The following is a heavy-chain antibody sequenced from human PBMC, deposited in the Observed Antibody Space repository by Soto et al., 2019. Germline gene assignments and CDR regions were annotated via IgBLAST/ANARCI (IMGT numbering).Heavy chain of an antibody. Sequence: QLQLQESGSGLVKTSETLSLTCTVSGASISYGGFSWSWIRQSPGKGLEWIGYISHLESTYFHPSFKSRVTMSIDRTWNQFSLKLSSVTAADMAVYYCARGGGYDSFDYWGQGVLVTVSS. CDR2: ISHLEST. D-gene: IGHD5-12*01. CDR1: GASISYGGFS. V-gene: IGHV4-30-2*06. CDR3: ARGGGYDSFDY. J-gene: IGHJ4*02.